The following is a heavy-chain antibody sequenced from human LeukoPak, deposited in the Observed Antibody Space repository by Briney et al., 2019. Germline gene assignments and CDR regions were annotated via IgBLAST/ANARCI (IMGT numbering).Heavy chain of an antibody. Sequence: ASVKVSCKASGGTFSSYAISWVRQAPGQGLEWMGGIIPIFGTANYAQKIQGRVTITTDESTSTAYMELSSLRSEDTAVYYCARGPAVGIAAAGPLGPGWFDPWGQGTLVPVSS. CDR2: IIPIFGTA. V-gene: IGHV1-69*05. CDR3: ARGPAVGIAAAGPLGPGWFDP. D-gene: IGHD6-13*01. J-gene: IGHJ5*02. CDR1: GGTFSSYA.